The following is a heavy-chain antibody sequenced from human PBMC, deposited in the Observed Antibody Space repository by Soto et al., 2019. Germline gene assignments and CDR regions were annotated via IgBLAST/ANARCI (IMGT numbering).Heavy chain of an antibody. V-gene: IGHV1-69*13. CDR2: IITFFGAA. CDR3: ARGGKERFRGSGMDV. CDR1: GGRFTTYA. J-gene: IGHJ6*02. Sequence: ASVKVSCKASGGRFTTYAFNWMRQAPGQGLEWLGGIITFFGAAMYAQKFQGRVTITADESTTTAYMELSGLRSEDTAVYYCARGGKERFRGSGMDVWGQGTTVTVSS. D-gene: IGHD1-1*01.